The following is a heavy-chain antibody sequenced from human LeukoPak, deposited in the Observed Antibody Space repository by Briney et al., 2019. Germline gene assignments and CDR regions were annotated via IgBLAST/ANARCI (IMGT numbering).Heavy chain of an antibody. CDR2: ISSSSSYI. CDR1: GFTLSIHS. D-gene: IGHD4-17*01. Sequence: PGGPLRLPCAPSGFTLSIHSMNWVPQPPGKGLEWVASISSSSSYIYYADSVKGRFTISRDNAKNSLYLQMNSLRAEDTAVYYCARPSYGDYSCLDYWGQGTLVTVSS. V-gene: IGHV3-21*01. CDR3: ARPSYGDYSCLDY. J-gene: IGHJ4*02.